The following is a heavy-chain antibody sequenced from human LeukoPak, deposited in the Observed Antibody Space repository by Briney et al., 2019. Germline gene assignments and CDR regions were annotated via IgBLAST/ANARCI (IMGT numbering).Heavy chain of an antibody. D-gene: IGHD3-22*01. CDR3: ARDDLYYDTGDYYYASYFQH. Sequence: GGSLRLSCAASEFRFSTYDMHWVRQAPGKGLEWVAVISYDGNNVYYADSVKGRFTISRDNAKNTLYLQMSSLRAEDTAMYYCARDDLYYDTGDYYYASYFQHWGQGTLVTVSS. CDR2: ISYDGNNV. J-gene: IGHJ1*01. CDR1: EFRFSTYD. V-gene: IGHV3-30*04.